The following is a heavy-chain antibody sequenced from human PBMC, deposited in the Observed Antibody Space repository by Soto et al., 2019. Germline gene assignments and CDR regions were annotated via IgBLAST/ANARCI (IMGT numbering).Heavy chain of an antibody. D-gene: IGHD6-13*01. V-gene: IGHV3-23*01. Sequence: EVQLLESGGGLVQPGRSLRLSCTAYGFTFSSHAMTWLRQAPGKRLEWVSGLSYSGDSIYYADSVTGRFTIYRDNSMNTLYLKMNTRSVDDTAVYYCAKVSSSWYAGLFDLWGQGTLVTVSS. CDR2: LSYSGDSI. CDR3: AKVSSSWYAGLFDL. J-gene: IGHJ4*02. CDR1: GFTFSSHA.